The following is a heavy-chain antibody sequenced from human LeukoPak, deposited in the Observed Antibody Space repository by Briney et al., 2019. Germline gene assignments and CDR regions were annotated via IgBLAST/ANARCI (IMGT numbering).Heavy chain of an antibody. CDR2: IYYSGST. CDR1: GGSISSSSYY. D-gene: IGHD5/OR15-5a*01. CDR3: ARHVSPARGWFDP. Sequence: SETLSLTCTVSGGSISSSSYYWGWIRQPPGKGLEWIGSIYYSGSTYYNPSLKSRVTISVDTSKNQFSLKLTSVTAADTSAYNCARHVSPARGWFDPWGQGTLVTVAS. V-gene: IGHV4-39*01. J-gene: IGHJ5*02.